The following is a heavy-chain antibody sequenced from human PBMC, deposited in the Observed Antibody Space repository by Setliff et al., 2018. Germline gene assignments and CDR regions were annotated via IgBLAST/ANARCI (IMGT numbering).Heavy chain of an antibody. V-gene: IGHV3-23*01. Sequence: GESLKISCAASGFNFSIYTMTWVRQAPGKGLEWVSSIPSTGSRTDYADSVQGRFIVPRDNSKNTLYLEMNTLRTDDTALYYCAKRGSNGCLEGSWGQGTLVTVSS. J-gene: IGHJ5*02. D-gene: IGHD6-19*01. CDR1: GFNFSIYT. CDR2: IPSTGSRT. CDR3: AKRGSNGCLEGS.